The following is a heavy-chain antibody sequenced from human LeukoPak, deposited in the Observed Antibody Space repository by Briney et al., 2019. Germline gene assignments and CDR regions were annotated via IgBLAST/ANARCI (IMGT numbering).Heavy chain of an antibody. V-gene: IGHV4-31*03. J-gene: IGHJ3*02. CDR2: IYYSGST. CDR1: GGSISSGGYY. CDR3: ASGTNGGPGAFDI. Sequence: SQTLSLTCTVSGGSISSGGYYWSWIRQHPGKGLEWIGYIYYSGSTYYNPSLKSRVTISVDTSKNQFSLKLSSVTAADTAVYYCASGTNGGPGAFDIWGQGTMVTVSS. D-gene: IGHD1/OR15-1a*01.